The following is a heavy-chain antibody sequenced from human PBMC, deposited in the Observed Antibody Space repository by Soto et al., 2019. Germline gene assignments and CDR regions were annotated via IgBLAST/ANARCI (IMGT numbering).Heavy chain of an antibody. CDR2: ISAYNGNT. V-gene: IGHV1-18*01. CDR3: AKDSVYCSGDSCYPFDY. CDR1: GYTFTTYG. J-gene: IGHJ4*02. D-gene: IGHD2-15*01. Sequence: QVQLVQSGAEVKKPGASVKVSCKASGYTFTTYGISWVRQAPGQGLEWMGWISAYNGNTNSAQKLQGRVTMTTDTSTSTAYRGLRSLRSDDTAVYYWAKDSVYCSGDSCYPFDYWGQGTLVTVSS.